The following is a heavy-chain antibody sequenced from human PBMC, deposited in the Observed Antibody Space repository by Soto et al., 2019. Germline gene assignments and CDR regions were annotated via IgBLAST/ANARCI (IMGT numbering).Heavy chain of an antibody. V-gene: IGHV3-15*07. CDR2: VKNNGGAT. Sequence: EVQLVESGGDLVKPGGSLRLSCAASGFIFSHAWFHWVRQPPGKGLELVGRVKNNGGATDYAASVKGRFTISRDDSKDTVYLQMSSLRPENTALYYCAAALCPAYDCNNWFDPWGQGTLVTVSS. J-gene: IGHJ5*02. CDR3: AAALCPAYDCNNWFDP. CDR1: GFIFSHAW. D-gene: IGHD2-21*02.